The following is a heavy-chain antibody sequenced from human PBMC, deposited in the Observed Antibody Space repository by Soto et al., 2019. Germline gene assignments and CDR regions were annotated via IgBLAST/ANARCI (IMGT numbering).Heavy chain of an antibody. CDR1: GYTFTSYG. V-gene: IGHV1-18*01. Sequence: ASVKVSCKASGYTFTSYGISWVRQAPGQGLEWMGWISAYNGETIYAQKFQGRVTMTEDTSTDTAYIELSSLRSEDTAVYYCATSCSGGSCYSYYYYGMDVWGQGTTVTVSS. D-gene: IGHD2-15*01. J-gene: IGHJ6*02. CDR3: ATSCSGGSCYSYYYYGMDV. CDR2: ISAYNGET.